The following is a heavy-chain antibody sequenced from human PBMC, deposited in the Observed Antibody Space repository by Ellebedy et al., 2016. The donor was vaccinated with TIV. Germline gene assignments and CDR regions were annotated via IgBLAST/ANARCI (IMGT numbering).Heavy chain of an antibody. J-gene: IGHJ4*02. CDR2: ISSSGSTI. CDR1: GFTFSDYY. CDR3: ARDAQWLVLGGYFDY. V-gene: IGHV3-11*01. D-gene: IGHD6-19*01. Sequence: GESLKISXAASGFTFSDYYMSWIRQAPGKGLEWVSYISSSGSTIYYADSVKGRFTISRDNAKNSLYLQMNSLRAEDTAVYYCARDAQWLVLGGYFDYWGQGTLVTVSS.